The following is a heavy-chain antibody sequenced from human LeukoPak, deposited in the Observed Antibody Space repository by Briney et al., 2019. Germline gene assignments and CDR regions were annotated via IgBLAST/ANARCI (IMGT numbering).Heavy chain of an antibody. D-gene: IGHD6-13*01. CDR2: IYYSGST. CDR1: GGPFSGYY. V-gene: IGHV4-34*01. J-gene: IGHJ5*02. Sequence: SETLSLTCAVYGGPFSGYYWSWIRQPPGKGLEWIGSIYYSGSTYYNPSLKSRVTISVDTSKNQFSLKVSSVNAADTAVYYCARAYSSSWYWNWFDPWGQGTMVAVSS. CDR3: ARAYSSSWYWNWFDP.